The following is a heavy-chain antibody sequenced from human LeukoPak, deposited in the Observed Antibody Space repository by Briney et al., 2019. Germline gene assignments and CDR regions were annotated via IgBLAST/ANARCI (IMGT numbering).Heavy chain of an antibody. CDR2: IWYDGSNK. CDR1: GFTFSSYG. J-gene: IGHJ6*02. CDR3: ARENSPYYYYGLDV. Sequence: PGGSLRLSCAASGFTFSSYGMHWVRQAPGKGLEWVAVIWYDGSNKYYADSVKGRFTISRDNSKNTLYLQMNSLRAEDTAVYYCARENSPYYYYGLDVWGQGITVTVSS. V-gene: IGHV3-33*01. D-gene: IGHD2/OR15-2a*01.